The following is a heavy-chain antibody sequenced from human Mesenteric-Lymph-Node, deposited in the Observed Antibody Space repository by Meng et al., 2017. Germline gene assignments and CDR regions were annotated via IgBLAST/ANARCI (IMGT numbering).Heavy chain of an antibody. V-gene: IGHV4-59*01. Sequence: SETLSLTCTVSGGSISSYYWSWIRQPPGKGLEWIGSIYYSGSTNYNPSLNSRVTISIDTSETQFSLKLTSVTAADTAVYFCARVPCRDGYTCDYYDCWGQ. CDR1: GGSISSYY. D-gene: IGHD5-24*01. CDR3: ARVPCRDGYTCDYYDC. CDR2: IYYSGST. J-gene: IGHJ4*02.